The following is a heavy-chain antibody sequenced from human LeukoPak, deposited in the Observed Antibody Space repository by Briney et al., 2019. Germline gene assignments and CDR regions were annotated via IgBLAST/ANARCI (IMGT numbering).Heavy chain of an antibody. CDR3: ARDSRLSYSVAGFDY. J-gene: IGHJ4*02. Sequence: GGSLRLSCEASGFTFSSYGMHWVRQGPGKGLEWVALISYDGSNKYYVDSVKGRFTISRDNAKNSLYLQMNSLRAEDTAVYYCARDSRLSYSVAGFDYWGQGTLVTVSS. CDR2: ISYDGSNK. V-gene: IGHV3-30*03. CDR1: GFTFSSYG. D-gene: IGHD6-19*01.